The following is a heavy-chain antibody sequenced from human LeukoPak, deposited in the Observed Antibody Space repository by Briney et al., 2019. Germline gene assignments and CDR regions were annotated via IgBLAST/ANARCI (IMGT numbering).Heavy chain of an antibody. D-gene: IGHD6-19*01. CDR3: AKVFFAAVAGPIFDY. CDR2: ISGSGGST. Sequence: GGSLRLSCAASGFTFSSYAMSWVRQAPGKGLEWVSAISGSGGSTYYADSVKGRFTISRDNSKNTLYLQMNSLRAEDTAVYYCAKVFFAAVAGPIFDYWGQGTLVTVSS. CDR1: GFTFSSYA. J-gene: IGHJ4*02. V-gene: IGHV3-23*01.